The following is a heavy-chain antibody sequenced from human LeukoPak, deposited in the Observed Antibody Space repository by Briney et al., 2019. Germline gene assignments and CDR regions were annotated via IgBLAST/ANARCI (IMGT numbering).Heavy chain of an antibody. V-gene: IGHV1-8*01. J-gene: IGHJ4*02. D-gene: IGHD1-1*01. CDR3: ARGLRRGTVDY. CDR1: GYTFTSYD. CDR2: MNPNSGYT. Sequence: ASVKVSCKASGYTFTSYDIYWVRQATGQGLEWMGWMNPNSGYTAYAQKFQGRVTLTRNTSISTAYMELSSLRSEDTAVYYCARGLRRGTVDYWGQGTLVTVSS.